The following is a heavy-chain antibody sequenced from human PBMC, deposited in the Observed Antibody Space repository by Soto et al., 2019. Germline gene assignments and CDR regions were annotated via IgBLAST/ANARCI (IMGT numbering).Heavy chain of an antibody. D-gene: IGHD5-12*01. J-gene: IGHJ6*02. CDR1: GFTFRSYG. CDR3: ARDRAGVGYNIDV. CDR2: IWNDGSER. V-gene: IGHV3-33*01. Sequence: QVQLVESGGGVVQPGRSLRLSCAASGFTFRSYGMHWVRQAPGKGLEWVAVIWNDGSERYYADSVKGRFTISRDNSKNTLDRQMNSLRAEDTAVYYWARDRAGVGYNIDVWGQGTTVTVSS.